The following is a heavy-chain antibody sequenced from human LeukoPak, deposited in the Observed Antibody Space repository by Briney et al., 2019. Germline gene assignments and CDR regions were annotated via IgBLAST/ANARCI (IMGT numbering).Heavy chain of an antibody. CDR2: IYYSGST. Sequence: PSQTLSLTCTVSGGSISSGGYYWSWIRQPPGKGLEYIGYIYYSGSTNYDPSLKSRVTISVDTSKSQFSLKLSSVTAADTAVYYCARRYYTDWHFDLWGRGTLVTVSS. CDR3: ARRYYTDWHFDL. V-gene: IGHV4-61*08. J-gene: IGHJ2*01. D-gene: IGHD2-2*02. CDR1: GGSISSGGYY.